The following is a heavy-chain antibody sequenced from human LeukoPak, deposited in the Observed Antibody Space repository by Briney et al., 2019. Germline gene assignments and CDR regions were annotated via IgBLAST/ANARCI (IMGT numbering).Heavy chain of an antibody. V-gene: IGHV4-34*01. CDR1: GGSFSGYY. Sequence: PSEALSLTCAVYGGSFSGYYWSWIRQPPGKGLEWIGEINHSGSTNYNPSLKSRVTISVDTSKNQFSLKLSSVTAADTAVYYCARLSGYHFDYWGRGALVTVSS. CDR2: INHSGST. J-gene: IGHJ4*02. D-gene: IGHD5-12*01. CDR3: ARLSGYHFDY.